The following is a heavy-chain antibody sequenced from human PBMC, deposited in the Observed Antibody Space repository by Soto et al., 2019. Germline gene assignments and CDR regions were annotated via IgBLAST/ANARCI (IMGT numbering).Heavy chain of an antibody. CDR1: GFAVSSYS. CDR3: TRGRSMIANDDFEY. D-gene: IGHD2-21*01. CDR2: MSFDGNSK. J-gene: IGHJ4*02. Sequence: GGPLRLSCAASGFAVSSYSMHWVRQAQGKGLEWVAAMSFDGNSKYFADSVKGRFKISRDTSKNTWSLEMESLGVEDSALYHCTRGRSMIANDDFEYWGQGTQVTVSS. V-gene: IGHV3-30-3*01.